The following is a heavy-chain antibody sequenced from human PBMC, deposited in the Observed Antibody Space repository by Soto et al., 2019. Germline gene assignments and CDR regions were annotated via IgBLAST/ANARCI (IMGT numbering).Heavy chain of an antibody. D-gene: IGHD6-6*01. CDR2: IYYSGST. J-gene: IGHJ3*02. CDR3: ARAHIAARVGDAFDI. Sequence: SETLSLTCTVSGGSISSGGYYWSWIRQHPGKGLEWIGYIYYSGSTYYNPSLESRVTISVDTSKNQFSLKLSSVTAADTAVYYCARAHIAARVGDAFDIWGQGTMVTVSS. CDR1: GGSISSGGYY. V-gene: IGHV4-31*03.